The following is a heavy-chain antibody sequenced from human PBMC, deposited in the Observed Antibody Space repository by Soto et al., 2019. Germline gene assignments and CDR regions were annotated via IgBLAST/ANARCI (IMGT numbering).Heavy chain of an antibody. CDR3: ARDNMITFGGVIVYFDY. J-gene: IGHJ4*02. D-gene: IGHD3-16*02. V-gene: IGHV1-69*01. CDR1: GGTFSSYA. Sequence: QVQLVQSGAEVKKPGSSVKVSCKASGGTFSSYAISWVRQAPGQGLEWMGGIIPIFGTANYAQKFQGRVTMTADESTSTAYMELSSLRSEDTGVYYCARDNMITFGGVIVYFDYWGQGTLVTVSS. CDR2: IIPIFGTA.